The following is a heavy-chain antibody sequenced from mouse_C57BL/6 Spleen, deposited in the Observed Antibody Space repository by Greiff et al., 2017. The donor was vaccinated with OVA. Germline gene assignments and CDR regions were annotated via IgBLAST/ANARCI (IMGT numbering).Heavy chain of an antibody. V-gene: IGHV1-59*01. CDR3: ARWDTGADY. Sequence: QVQLQQPGAELVRPGTSVKLSCTASGYTFTSYWMHWVKQRPGQGLEWIGVIDPSDSYTNYNQKFKGKATLTVDTSSSTAYMQLSSLTSEDSAVYYCARWDTGADYWGQVTTLTVSS. J-gene: IGHJ2*01. D-gene: IGHD4-1*01. CDR2: IDPSDSYT. CDR1: GYTFTSYW.